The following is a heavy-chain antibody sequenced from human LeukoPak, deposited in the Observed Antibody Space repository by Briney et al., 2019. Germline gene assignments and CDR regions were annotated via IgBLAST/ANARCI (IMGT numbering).Heavy chain of an antibody. J-gene: IGHJ4*02. CDR2: IHHREGT. CDR1: GGSFSDYC. D-gene: IGHD3-22*01. CDR3: ARHPGGDYYDSSGNYLDY. Sequence: PSETLSLTCAVYGGSFSDYCWSWVRQPPGKGLEWVGEIHHREGTNYNSSLKSRVTISIDMSRNQFSLKLSSVTAADTAVYYCARHPGGDYYDSSGNYLDYWGQGPLVTVSS. V-gene: IGHV4-34*01.